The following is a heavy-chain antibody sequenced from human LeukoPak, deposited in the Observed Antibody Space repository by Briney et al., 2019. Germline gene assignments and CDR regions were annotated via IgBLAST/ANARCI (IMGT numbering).Heavy chain of an antibody. CDR2: IDRSGST. CDR1: GGSFSGYS. Sequence: SQTLSLTCAVYGGSFSGYSWTWIRQPPGKGLEWIGEIDRSGSTNSNPALKCRLTISVDTSKDQFSLKLSAETAADTAVYYCARGSATGLAYWGQGTLVSVSS. V-gene: IGHV4-34*01. CDR3: ARGSATGLAY. D-gene: IGHD1-1*01. J-gene: IGHJ4*02.